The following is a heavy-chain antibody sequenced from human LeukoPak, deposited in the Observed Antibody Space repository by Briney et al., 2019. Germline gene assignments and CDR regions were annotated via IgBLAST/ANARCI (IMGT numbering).Heavy chain of an antibody. CDR2: INPNSGGT. Sequence: ASVKVSCKASGYTFTGYYMHWVRQAPGQGLEWMGWINPNSGGTNYAQKFQGRVTMTRDTSISTAYMELSRLRSDDTAVYYCARGYYDILTGYYHYFDYWGQGTLVTVSS. CDR3: ARGYYDILTGYYHYFDY. J-gene: IGHJ4*02. CDR1: GYTFTGYY. V-gene: IGHV1-2*02. D-gene: IGHD3-9*01.